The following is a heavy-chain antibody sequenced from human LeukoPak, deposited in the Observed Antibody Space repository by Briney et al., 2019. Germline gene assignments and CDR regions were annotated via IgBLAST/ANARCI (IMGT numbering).Heavy chain of an antibody. V-gene: IGHV3-30-3*01. Sequence: GGSLRLSCAASGFTFSSYAMHWVRQAPGKGLEGVAVISYDGSNKYYADSVKGRFTISRDNSKNTLYLQMNSLRAEDTAVYYCARDVSGSYSLLCDYWGQGTLVTVST. J-gene: IGHJ4*02. CDR3: ARDVSGSYSLLCDY. CDR1: GFTFSSYA. D-gene: IGHD1-26*01. CDR2: ISYDGSNK.